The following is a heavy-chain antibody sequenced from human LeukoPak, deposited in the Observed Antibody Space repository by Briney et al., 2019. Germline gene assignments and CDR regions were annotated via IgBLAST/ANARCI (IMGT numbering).Heavy chain of an antibody. J-gene: IGHJ4*02. V-gene: IGHV4-4*09. CDR3: ARHGFWSGYYFLDY. Sequence: SETLSLTCTVSGGSISSYYWSWIWQPPGKGLEWIGYIYTSGSTNYNPSLQSRVTISVDTSKNQFSLRLSSVTAADTAVYYCARHGFWSGYYFLDYWGQGTLATVSS. D-gene: IGHD3-3*01. CDR1: GGSISSYY. CDR2: IYTSGST.